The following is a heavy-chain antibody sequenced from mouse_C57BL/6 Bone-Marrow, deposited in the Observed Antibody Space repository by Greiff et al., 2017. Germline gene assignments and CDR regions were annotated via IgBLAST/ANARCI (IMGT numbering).Heavy chain of an antibody. V-gene: IGHV1-15*01. CDR1: GYTFTDYE. J-gene: IGHJ2*01. D-gene: IGHD1-1*01. CDR2: IDPETGGT. CDR3: TRKGGSSLDY. Sequence: VQLQQSGAELVRPGASVTLSCKASGYTFTDYEMHWVKQTPMHGLEWIGAIDPETGGTAYNQKFKGKAILTADKSSSTAYMELRSLTAEDSAVYYCTRKGGSSLDYWGQGTTLTVSS.